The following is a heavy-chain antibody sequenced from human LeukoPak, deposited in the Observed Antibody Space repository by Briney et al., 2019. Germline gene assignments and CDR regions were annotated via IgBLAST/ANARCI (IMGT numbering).Heavy chain of an antibody. D-gene: IGHD3-22*01. V-gene: IGHV4-59*08. CDR2: IHYSGST. CDR3: AHSDSSGFRLDY. CDR1: GDSVSSYY. Sequence: SETLSLTCNVSGDSVSSYYWNWIRQPPGKGLEWIAYIHYSGSTNYNPSLRSRVTISVDTSKNQFSLKLSSVTAADTAVYYCAHSDSSGFRLDYWGQGTLVTVSS. J-gene: IGHJ4*02.